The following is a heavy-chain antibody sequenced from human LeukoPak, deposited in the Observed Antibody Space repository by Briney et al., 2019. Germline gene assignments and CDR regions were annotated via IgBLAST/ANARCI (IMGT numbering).Heavy chain of an antibody. CDR1: GFTFSSYG. Sequence: PGGSLRLSCAASGFTFSSYGMHWVRQAPGKGLEWVAFIRYDGSNKYYADSVKGRFTISRDNSKNTLYLQMNSLRAEDTAVYYCAKSVYYGWLAPYFDYWGQGTLVTVSS. V-gene: IGHV3-30*02. J-gene: IGHJ4*02. CDR3: AKSVYYGWLAPYFDY. D-gene: IGHD6-19*01. CDR2: IRYDGSNK.